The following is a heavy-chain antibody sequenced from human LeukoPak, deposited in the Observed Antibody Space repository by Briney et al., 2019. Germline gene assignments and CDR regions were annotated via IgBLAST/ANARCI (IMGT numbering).Heavy chain of an antibody. CDR2: IRSKANSYAT. J-gene: IGHJ6*02. D-gene: IGHD1-1*01. CDR3: TIQLETRIYYYYGMDV. V-gene: IGHV3-73*01. CDR1: GFTFSGSA. Sequence: GGSLKLSCAASGFTFSGSAMHWVRQASGKGLEWVGRIRSKANSYATAYAASVKGRFTISRDDSKNTAYLQMNSLKTEDTAVYYCTIQLETRIYYYYGMDVWGQGTTVTVSS.